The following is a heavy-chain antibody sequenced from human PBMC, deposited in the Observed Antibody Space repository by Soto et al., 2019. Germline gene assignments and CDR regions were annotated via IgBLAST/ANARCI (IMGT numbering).Heavy chain of an antibody. D-gene: IGHD5-12*01. CDR2: ISSSSDYI. V-gene: IGHV3-21*06. J-gene: IGHJ6*02. CDR1: GFNFSSYA. CDR3: ARDCKGRDGYTNYYYYGMDV. Sequence: GGSLRLSCAASGFNFSSYAMSWIRQSPGKGLEWVSSISSSSDYIYYADSMKGRFTVSRDNAKNTLFLQLNSLRAEDTAVYYCARDCKGRDGYTNYYYYGMDVWGQGTTVTVSS.